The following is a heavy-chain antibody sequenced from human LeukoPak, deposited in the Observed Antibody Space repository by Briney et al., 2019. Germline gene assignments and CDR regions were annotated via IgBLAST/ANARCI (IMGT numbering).Heavy chain of an antibody. J-gene: IGHJ5*02. CDR3: AKRRDGSGTDWFDP. Sequence: SETPSLTCSVSGGSISGYYWSWIRQSPGKGLEWIGKIYHGGRSIYNPSLESRVTISADPSKGQFSLNLRSVTAADTATYYCAKRRDGSGTDWFDPWGPGTLVTVSS. CDR2: IYHGGRS. V-gene: IGHV4-59*08. CDR1: GGSISGYY. D-gene: IGHD3-10*01.